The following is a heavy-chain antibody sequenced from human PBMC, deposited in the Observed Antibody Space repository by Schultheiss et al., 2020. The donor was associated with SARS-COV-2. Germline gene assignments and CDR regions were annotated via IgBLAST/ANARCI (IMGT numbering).Heavy chain of an antibody. D-gene: IGHD6-13*01. J-gene: IGHJ4*02. CDR3: ARGAIAAAGTFVDY. V-gene: IGHV3-23*01. CDR1: GFTFSSYA. Sequence: GGSLRLSCAASGFTFSSYAMSWVRQAPGKGLEWVSAISGSGGSTYYADSVKGRFTISRDNAKNSLYQQMNSLRAEDTAVYYCARGAIAAAGTFVDYWGQGTLVTVSS. CDR2: ISGSGGST.